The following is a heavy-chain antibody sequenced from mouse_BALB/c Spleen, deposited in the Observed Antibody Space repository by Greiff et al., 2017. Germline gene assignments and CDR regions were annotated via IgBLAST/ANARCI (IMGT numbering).Heavy chain of an antibody. J-gene: IGHJ3*01. V-gene: IGHV5-9-4*01. CDR1: GFTFSSYA. CDR3: ARAYYRYGFAY. Sequence: EVQLQESGGGLVKPGGSLKLSCAASGFTFSSYAMSWVRQSPEKRLEWVAEISSGGSYTYYPDTVTGRFTISRDNAKNTLYLEMSSLRSEDTAMYYCARAYYRYGFAYWGQGTLVTVSA. CDR2: ISSGGSYT. D-gene: IGHD2-14*01.